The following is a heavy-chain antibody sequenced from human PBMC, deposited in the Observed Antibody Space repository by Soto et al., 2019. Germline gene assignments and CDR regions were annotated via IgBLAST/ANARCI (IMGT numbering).Heavy chain of an antibody. CDR2: IYYSGST. J-gene: IGHJ4*02. CDR3: AREGYSGYDSPGYFDY. D-gene: IGHD5-12*01. CDR1: GGSISSGGYY. Sequence: SETQSLTCTVSGGSISSGGYYWSWIRQPPGKGLEWIGYIYYSGSTYYNPSLKSRVTISVDRSKNQFSLKLSSVTAADTAVYYCAREGYSGYDSPGYFDYWGQGTLVTVSS. V-gene: IGHV4-30-4*01.